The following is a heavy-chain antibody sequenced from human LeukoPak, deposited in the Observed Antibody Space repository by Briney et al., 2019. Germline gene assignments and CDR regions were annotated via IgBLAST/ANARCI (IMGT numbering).Heavy chain of an antibody. Sequence: KPSETLSLTCTVSGGSISSSSYYWGWIRQPPGKGLEWIGSIYYSGSTYYNPSLKSRVTISVDTSKNQFSLKLSSVTAADTAVYYCARLSYGVVPAAWGWFDPWGQGTLVTVSS. V-gene: IGHV4-39*07. CDR3: ARLSYGVVPAAWGWFDP. CDR2: IYYSGST. CDR1: GGSISSSSYY. D-gene: IGHD2-2*01. J-gene: IGHJ5*02.